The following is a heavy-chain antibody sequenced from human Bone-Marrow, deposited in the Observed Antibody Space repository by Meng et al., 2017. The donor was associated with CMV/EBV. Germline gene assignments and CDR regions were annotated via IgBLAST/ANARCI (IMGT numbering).Heavy chain of an antibody. J-gene: IGHJ4*02. D-gene: IGHD3-22*01. CDR1: GVNFSSYA. CDR2: ISASGSST. Sequence: GGSLRLSCAASGVNFSSYAMTWVRQAPGKGLEWVSAISASGSSTYYADSVKGRFTIYRDSSENTLYLQMNSLRAEDTAVYYCAKVGDNYYDTGGFYDAADYWGQGTLVTVSS. CDR3: AKVGDNYYDTGGFYDAADY. V-gene: IGHV3-23*01.